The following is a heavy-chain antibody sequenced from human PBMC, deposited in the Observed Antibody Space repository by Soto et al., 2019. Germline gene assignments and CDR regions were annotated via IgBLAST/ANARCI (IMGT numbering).Heavy chain of an antibody. CDR2: ISAYNGNK. Sequence: ASVKVSCKVSGYMVTTYGISWVRQAPGQGLEWMAWISAYNGNKKYAQKLQDRVTMTIHTSSTTVSMELRNLTSDDTAIYYCARTGGGMAARPLEYWGQGTLVTVSS. V-gene: IGHV1-18*04. CDR3: ARTGGGMAARPLEY. D-gene: IGHD6-6*01. J-gene: IGHJ4*02. CDR1: GYMVTTYG.